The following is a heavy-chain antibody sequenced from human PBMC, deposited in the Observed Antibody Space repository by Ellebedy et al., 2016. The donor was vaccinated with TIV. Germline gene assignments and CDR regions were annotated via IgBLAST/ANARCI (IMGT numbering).Heavy chain of an antibody. CDR3: ARFTYVEMVDTAYYYGLDV. CDR1: GYTFTMYG. Sequence: ASVKVSCKASGYTFTMYGISWVRQAPGQGLEWMGWISGYNGDTQYAQKFQGRITMTADATTSTVYMELRSLRSDDTAAYYCARFTYVEMVDTAYYYGLDVWGQGTTVTVS. J-gene: IGHJ6*02. CDR2: ISGYNGDT. V-gene: IGHV1-18*01. D-gene: IGHD5-24*01.